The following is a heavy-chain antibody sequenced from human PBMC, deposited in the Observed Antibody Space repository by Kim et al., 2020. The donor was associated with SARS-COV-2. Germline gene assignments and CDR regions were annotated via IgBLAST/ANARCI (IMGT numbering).Heavy chain of an antibody. CDR1: GFTFSSYA. D-gene: IGHD3-16*01. J-gene: IGHJ6*02. CDR2: ISGSGGST. Sequence: GGSLRLSCAASGFTFSSYAMSWVRQAPGKGLEWVSAISGSGGSTYYADSVKGRFTISRDNSKNTLYLQMNSLRAEDTAVYYCAKWGEVDIHYYGMDVWGQGTTVTVSS. V-gene: IGHV3-23*01. CDR3: AKWGEVDIHYYGMDV.